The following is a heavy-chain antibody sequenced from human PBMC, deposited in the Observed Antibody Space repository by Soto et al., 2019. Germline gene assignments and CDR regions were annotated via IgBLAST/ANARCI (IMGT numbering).Heavy chain of an antibody. CDR3: ARASGRLVVPAASVD. V-gene: IGHV3-21*01. J-gene: IGHJ4*02. D-gene: IGHD2-2*01. Sequence: GSLRLSCAASGFTFSSYSMNWVRQAPGKGLEWVSSISSSSSYIYYADSVKGRFTISRDNAKNSLYLQMNSLRAEDTAVYYCARASGRLVVPAASVDWGQVPLVP. CDR1: GFTFSSYS. CDR2: ISSSSSYI.